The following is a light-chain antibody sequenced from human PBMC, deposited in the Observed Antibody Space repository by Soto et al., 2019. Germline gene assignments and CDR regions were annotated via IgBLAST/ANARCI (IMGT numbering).Light chain of an antibody. Sequence: QSVLTQPPSVSAAPGQKVTIFCTGSTSNIGNNYVAWYQQLPGTAPKLLIYDNDKRPSGVPDRFSGSKSGTSATLGITGLQTGDEADYYCGTWASSLSTGVFGAGTKLTVL. J-gene: IGLJ2*01. CDR2: DND. V-gene: IGLV1-51*01. CDR3: GTWASSLSTGV. CDR1: TSNIGNNY.